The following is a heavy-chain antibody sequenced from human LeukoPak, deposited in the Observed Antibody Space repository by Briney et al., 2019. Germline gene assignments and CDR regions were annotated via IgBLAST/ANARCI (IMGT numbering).Heavy chain of an antibody. V-gene: IGHV4-59*01. CDR3: ARDSWLVHDHWYFDL. J-gene: IGHJ2*01. Sequence: PSETLSLTCAVYGGSFSGYYWSWIRQPPGKGLEWIGYIYYSGSTNYNPSLKSRVTISVDTSKNQFSLKLSSVTAADTAVYYCARDSWLVHDHWYFDLWGRGTLVTVSS. CDR2: IYYSGST. CDR1: GGSFSGYY. D-gene: IGHD6-19*01.